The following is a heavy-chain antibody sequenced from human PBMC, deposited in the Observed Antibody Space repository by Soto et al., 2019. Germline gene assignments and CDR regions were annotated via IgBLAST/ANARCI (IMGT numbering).Heavy chain of an antibody. CDR3: ARDRGYSGFGNWIDP. D-gene: IGHD6-13*01. J-gene: IGHJ5*02. Sequence: LRLSCAASGFTFSSYSMNWVRQAPGKGLEWVSYISSSSSTIYYADSVKGRFTISRDNAKNSLYLQMNSLRAEDTAVYYCARDRGYSGFGNWIDPWGQGTLVTVSS. CDR1: GFTFSSYS. CDR2: ISSSSSTI. V-gene: IGHV3-48*01.